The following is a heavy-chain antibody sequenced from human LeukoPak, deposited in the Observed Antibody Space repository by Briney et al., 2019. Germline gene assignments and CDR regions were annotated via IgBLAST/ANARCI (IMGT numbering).Heavy chain of an antibody. CDR3: ARGYGSGSYYFFDP. CDR2: IYYSGST. Sequence: SETLSLTCTVSGGSISSYYWSWIRQPPGKGLEWNGYIYYSGSTNYNPSLKSRVTISVDTSKNQFSLKLSSVTAADTAVYYCARGYGSGSYYFFDPWGQGTLVTVSS. D-gene: IGHD3-10*01. V-gene: IGHV4-59*01. CDR1: GGSISSYY. J-gene: IGHJ5*02.